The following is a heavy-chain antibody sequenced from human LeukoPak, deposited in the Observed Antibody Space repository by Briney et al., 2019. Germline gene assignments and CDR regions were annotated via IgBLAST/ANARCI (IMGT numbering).Heavy chain of an antibody. Sequence: GGSLRLSCAASGFTFSSYGMHWVRQAPGKGLEWVSAISGSGSSTYYADSVKGRFTISRDNSKNTLYLQMNSLRAEDTAVYYCAKLVRVGATTSDFDYWGQGTLVTVSS. CDR2: ISGSGSST. V-gene: IGHV3-23*01. J-gene: IGHJ4*02. D-gene: IGHD1-26*01. CDR1: GFTFSSYG. CDR3: AKLVRVGATTSDFDY.